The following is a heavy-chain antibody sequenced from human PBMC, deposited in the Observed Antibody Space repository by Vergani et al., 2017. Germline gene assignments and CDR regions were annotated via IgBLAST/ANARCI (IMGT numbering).Heavy chain of an antibody. CDR3: ARGPYDYVWGSYRYGSLDY. CDR1: GFTFSDYY. CDR2: INHSGST. D-gene: IGHD3-16*02. Sequence: VQLLESGGGLVQPGGSLRLSCAASGFTFSDYYMSWIRQAPGKGLEWIGEINHSGSTNYNPSLKSRVTISVDTSKNQFSLKLISVTAADTAVYYCARGPYDYVWGSYRYGSLDYWGQGTLVTVSS. V-gene: IGHV4-34*01. J-gene: IGHJ4*02.